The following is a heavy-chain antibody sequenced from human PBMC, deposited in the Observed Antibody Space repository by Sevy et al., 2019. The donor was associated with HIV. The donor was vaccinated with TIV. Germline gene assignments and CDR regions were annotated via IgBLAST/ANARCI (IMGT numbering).Heavy chain of an antibody. D-gene: IGHD3-10*01. V-gene: IGHV1-18*01. CDR2: ISAYNGNT. J-gene: IGHJ3*02. CDR3: ARRGPINYYGSGSRGAFDI. CDR1: GYTFTSYG. Sequence: ASVKVSCKASGYTFTSYGISWVRQAPGQGLEWMGWISAYNGNTNYAQKLQGRVTMTTDTSTSTAYMELRSLRSDDTAVDYCARRGPINYYGSGSRGAFDIWGQGTMVTVSS.